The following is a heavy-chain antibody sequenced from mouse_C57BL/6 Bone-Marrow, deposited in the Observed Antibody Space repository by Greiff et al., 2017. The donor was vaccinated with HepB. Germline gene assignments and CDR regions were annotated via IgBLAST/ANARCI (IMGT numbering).Heavy chain of an antibody. CDR1: GYTFTDYE. CDR2: IDPETGGT. J-gene: IGHJ3*01. CDR3: TLITTVVEFAY. Sequence: VQLQQSGAELVRPGASVTLSCKASGYTFTDYEMHWVKQTPVHGLEWIGAIDPETGGTAYNQKFKGKAILTADKSSSTAYMELRSLTSEDSAVYYCTLITTVVEFAYWGQGTLVTVSA. V-gene: IGHV1-15*01. D-gene: IGHD1-1*01.